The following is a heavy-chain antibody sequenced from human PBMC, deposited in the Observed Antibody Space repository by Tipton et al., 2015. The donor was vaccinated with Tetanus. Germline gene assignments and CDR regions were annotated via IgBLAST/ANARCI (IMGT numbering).Heavy chain of an antibody. CDR3: ARTSGYMYSDC. J-gene: IGHJ4*02. CDR2: IDYFGST. D-gene: IGHD3-3*01. V-gene: IGHV4-59*01. CDR1: GGSISTYR. Sequence: TLSLTCTVSGGSISTYRWNWFRQSPGKGLEWIGYIDYFGSTKYNPSLKSRVAMSVDTSKNQLSLRLNSVTSADTAVYYCARTSGYMYSDCWGQGTLVTVSS.